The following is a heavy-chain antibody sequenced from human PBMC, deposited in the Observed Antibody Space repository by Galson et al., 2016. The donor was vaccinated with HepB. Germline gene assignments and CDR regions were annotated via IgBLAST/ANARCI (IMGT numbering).Heavy chain of an antibody. D-gene: IGHD2-21*02. CDR2: ISPYNGNT. CDR1: GYPFSTYN. V-gene: IGHV1-18*01. CDR3: ARAYSCGADCSYFDY. J-gene: IGHJ4*02. Sequence: SVKVSCKASGYPFSTYNINWVRQAPGQGLEWLGWISPYNGNTKFSQKIQGRVTMTIDTSTSTSYMELRSLRSDDTAFYYCARAYSCGADCSYFDYWGQGARVTVSS.